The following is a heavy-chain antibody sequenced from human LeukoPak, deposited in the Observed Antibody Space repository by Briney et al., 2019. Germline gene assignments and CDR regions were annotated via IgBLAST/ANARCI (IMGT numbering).Heavy chain of an antibody. Sequence: SETLSLTCAVYGGSFSGHYWGWLRQPAGKGLEWIGRIYTSGSTNYNPSLKSRVTISLDTSKNQFSLNLSSVTAADTAVYYCAPDPYYYDSSGYYYRTPASNTGTFSWGQGTLVTVSS. J-gene: IGHJ4*02. CDR3: APDPYYYDSSGYYYRTPASNTGTFS. V-gene: IGHV4-59*10. CDR2: IYTSGST. CDR1: GGSFSGHY. D-gene: IGHD3-22*01.